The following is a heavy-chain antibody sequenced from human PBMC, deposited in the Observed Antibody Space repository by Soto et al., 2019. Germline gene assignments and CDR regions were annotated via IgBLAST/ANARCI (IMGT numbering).Heavy chain of an antibody. J-gene: IGHJ5*01. D-gene: IGHD2-2*01. Sequence: QVQLQQWGAGLLKPSETLSLTCAVYGGSFSGYYWSWIRQPPGKGLEWIGEINYSGSTNQNPSLKSRVSILVDTSKNKFSLKLRSVTAADTAVYYCARGTAMRTAPDKYFFDSWGLGTLVTVSS. CDR3: ARGTAMRTAPDKYFFDS. CDR1: GGSFSGYY. V-gene: IGHV4-34*01. CDR2: INYSGST.